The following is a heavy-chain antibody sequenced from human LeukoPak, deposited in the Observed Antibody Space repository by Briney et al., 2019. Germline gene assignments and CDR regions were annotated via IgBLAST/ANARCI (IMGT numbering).Heavy chain of an antibody. CDR3: ARAIPRRGYSYPCDAFDI. Sequence: GGSLRLSCAASGFTFSSYSMNWVRQAPGKGLEWVSSISSSSSYIYYADSVKGRSTISRDNAKNSLYLQMNSLRAEDTAVYYCARAIPRRGYSYPCDAFDIWGQGTMVTVSS. D-gene: IGHD5-18*01. CDR1: GFTFSSYS. V-gene: IGHV3-21*01. J-gene: IGHJ3*02. CDR2: ISSSSSYI.